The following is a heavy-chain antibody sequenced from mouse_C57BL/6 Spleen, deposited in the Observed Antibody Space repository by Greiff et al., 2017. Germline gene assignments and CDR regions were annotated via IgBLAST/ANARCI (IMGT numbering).Heavy chain of an antibody. CDR1: GYTFTSYW. Sequence: VQLQQPGAELVRPGSSVKLSCKASGYTFTSYWMHWVKQRPIQGLEWIGNIDPSDSETHYNQKFKDKATLTVDKSSSTAYMQLSSLTSEDSAVYYCARGERGIYFDYWGQGTTRTVSS. V-gene: IGHV1-52*01. CDR3: ARGERGIYFDY. CDR2: IDPSDSET. J-gene: IGHJ2*01.